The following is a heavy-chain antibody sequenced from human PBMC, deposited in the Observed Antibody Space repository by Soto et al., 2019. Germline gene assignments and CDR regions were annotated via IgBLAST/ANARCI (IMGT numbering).Heavy chain of an antibody. Sequence: QGQLVQSGAEVKKPGASVKVSCKASGYTFTRYGISWVRQAPGQGLEWMGWISGYNGDTKYAQKCQGRVTMTVDTATTTAYMELGSLTSDDRAVYYCAKNGQPPYYYYGMDVWGQGTTVTVSS. D-gene: IGHD2-8*01. CDR3: AKNGQPPYYYYGMDV. V-gene: IGHV1-18*01. CDR2: ISGYNGDT. CDR1: GYTFTRYG. J-gene: IGHJ6*02.